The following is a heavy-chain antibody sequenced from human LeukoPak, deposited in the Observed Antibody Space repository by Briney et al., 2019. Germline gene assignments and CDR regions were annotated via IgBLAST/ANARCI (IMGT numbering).Heavy chain of an antibody. J-gene: IGHJ4*02. V-gene: IGHV5-51*01. CDR1: GYSFNNYW. Sequence: GESLKISCKGSGYSFNNYWIGWVRQMPGKGLEWMGIIYPGDSDTRYSPSFQGQVTISADKSISTAYLQWSSLKAPDTAMYYCARRYRSRDGYNYLIFDYWGQGTLVTVSS. D-gene: IGHD5-24*01. CDR2: IYPGDSDT. CDR3: ARRYRSRDGYNYLIFDY.